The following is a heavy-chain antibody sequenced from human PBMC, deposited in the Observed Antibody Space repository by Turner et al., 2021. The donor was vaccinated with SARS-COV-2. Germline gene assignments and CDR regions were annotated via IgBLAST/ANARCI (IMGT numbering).Heavy chain of an antibody. J-gene: IGHJ6*02. CDR1: GCPFTGYY. D-gene: IGHD5-18*01. CDR2: INPNSGGT. V-gene: IGHV1-2*02. Sequence: QVQLVQFGAEVTKPGASVKVSCMAPGCPFTGYYMHWVRQAPGQGREWMGWINPNSGGTNCAQKFQGRVTMTWDTSISTAYMELSRLGTDDTAVYYCARSRYAYGSYCYYGMDVWGQGTTVTVSS. CDR3: ARSRYAYGSYCYYGMDV.